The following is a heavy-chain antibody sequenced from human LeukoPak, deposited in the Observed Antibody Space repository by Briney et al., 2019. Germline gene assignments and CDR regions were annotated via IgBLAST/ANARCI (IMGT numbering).Heavy chain of an antibody. Sequence: ASVKVSCKASGYTFTSYDINWVRQATGQGLEWMGWMNPNSGNTGCAQKFQGRVTMTRNTSISTAYMELSSLRSEDTAVYYCARDGLFQLPFYYYYYMDVWGKGTTVTVSS. D-gene: IGHD2-2*01. J-gene: IGHJ6*03. CDR2: MNPNSGNT. CDR3: ARDGLFQLPFYYYYYMDV. V-gene: IGHV1-8*01. CDR1: GYTFTSYD.